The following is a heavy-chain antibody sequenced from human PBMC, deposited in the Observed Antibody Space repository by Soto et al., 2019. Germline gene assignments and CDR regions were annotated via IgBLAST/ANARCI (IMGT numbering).Heavy chain of an antibody. V-gene: IGHV1-69*13. CDR1: GGTFSSYA. CDR2: IIPIFGTA. CDR3: ARGGSIAAAGLYYYGMDV. Sequence: ASVKVSCKASGGTFSSYAISWVRQAPGQGLEWMGGIIPIFGTANYAQKFQGRVTITADESTSTAYMELSSLRSEDTAVYYCARGGSIAAAGLYYYGMDVWGQGTTVTVSS. J-gene: IGHJ6*02. D-gene: IGHD6-13*01.